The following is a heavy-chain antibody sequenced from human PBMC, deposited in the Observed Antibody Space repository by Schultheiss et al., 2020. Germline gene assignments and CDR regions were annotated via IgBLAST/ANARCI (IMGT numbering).Heavy chain of an antibody. Sequence: GGSLRLSCTASGFTFGDYAMSWVRQAPGKGLEWVGFIRSKAYGGTTEYAASVKGRFTISRDDSKSIAYLQMNSLKTEDTAVYYCASSPLYGSGSYYHLDYWGQGTLVTISS. CDR3: ASSPLYGSGSYYHLDY. D-gene: IGHD3-10*01. CDR1: GFTFGDYA. J-gene: IGHJ4*02. CDR2: IRSKAYGGTT. V-gene: IGHV3-49*04.